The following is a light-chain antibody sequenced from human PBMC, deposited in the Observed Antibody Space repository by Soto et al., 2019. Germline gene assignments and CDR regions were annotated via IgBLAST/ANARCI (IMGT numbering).Light chain of an antibody. CDR2: AAS. J-gene: IGKJ3*01. CDR1: QGISNY. CDR3: QKYNSALFT. V-gene: IGKV1-27*01. Sequence: DIQMTQSPSSLSASVGDRVTITCRASQGISNYLAWYQQKPGKVPTLLIYAASTVQSGVPSRFSGSGSGTDFTLTISSLEPEDVATYYCQKYNSALFTFGPGTKVDIK.